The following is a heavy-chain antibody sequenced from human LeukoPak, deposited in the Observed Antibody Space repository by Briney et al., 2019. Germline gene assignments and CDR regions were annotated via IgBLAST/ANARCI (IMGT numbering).Heavy chain of an antibody. CDR3: ARNSDYVWGTDAFDI. J-gene: IGHJ3*02. V-gene: IGHV4-59*12. D-gene: IGHD3-16*01. Sequence: SETLSLTCTVSGGSISSYYWSWIRQPPGKGLEWIGYIYYSGSTNYNPSLKSRVTISVDTSKNQFSLQLNSVTPEDTAVYYCARNSDYVWGTDAFDIWGQGTMVTVSS. CDR1: GGSISSYY. CDR2: IYYSGST.